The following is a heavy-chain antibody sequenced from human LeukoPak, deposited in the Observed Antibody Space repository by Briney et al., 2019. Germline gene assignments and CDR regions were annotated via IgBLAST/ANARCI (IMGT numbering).Heavy chain of an antibody. J-gene: IGHJ4*02. D-gene: IGHD3-16*01. V-gene: IGHV3-21*01. CDR2: ISSSGNYI. CDR1: GLTFSSYR. Sequence: GGSRRISCAASGLTFSSYRMNWVRQAPGKGLEWVSSISSSGNYIYYADSVKGRFTISRDNAKNSLYLQMNSLRAEDTAVYYCARSGGGMDDYWGQGTLVTVSS. CDR3: ARSGGGMDDY.